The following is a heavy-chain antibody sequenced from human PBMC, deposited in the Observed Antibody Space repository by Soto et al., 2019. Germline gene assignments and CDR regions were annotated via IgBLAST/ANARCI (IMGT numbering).Heavy chain of an antibody. CDR1: GFTFGDYA. CDR3: TRDVQLGYCSSTSCPYYFDY. J-gene: IGHJ4*02. CDR2: IRSKAYGGTT. V-gene: IGHV3-49*03. Sequence: GGSLRLSCTASGFTFGDYAMSWFRQAPGKGLEWVGFIRSKAYGGTTEYAAAVKGRFTISRDDSKGIAYLQMNSLKTEDTAVYYCTRDVQLGYCSSTSCPYYFDYWGQGTLVTVSS. D-gene: IGHD2-2*01.